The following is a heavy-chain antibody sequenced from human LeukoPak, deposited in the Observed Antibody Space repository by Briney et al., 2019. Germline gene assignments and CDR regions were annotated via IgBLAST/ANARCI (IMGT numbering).Heavy chain of an antibody. Sequence: SETLSLTCTVSGGSISSSSYYWGWIRQPPGKGLEWIGSIYYSGSTYYNPSLKSRVTISVDTSKNQFSLKLSSVTAADTAVYYCARDLGGYNWNYGVEYYYYYMDVWGKGTTVTVSS. CDR3: ARDLGGYNWNYGVEYYYYYMDV. V-gene: IGHV4-39*07. J-gene: IGHJ6*03. CDR2: IYYSGST. D-gene: IGHD1-7*01. CDR1: GGSISSSSYY.